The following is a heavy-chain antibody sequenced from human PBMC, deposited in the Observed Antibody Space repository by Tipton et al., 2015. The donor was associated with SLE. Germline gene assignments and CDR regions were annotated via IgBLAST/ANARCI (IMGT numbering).Heavy chain of an antibody. CDR3: ARGHYYDSSGYYLPYYYYYYMDV. D-gene: IGHD3-22*01. V-gene: IGHV1-18*01. J-gene: IGHJ6*03. Sequence: QLVQSGAEVKKPGASVKVSCKASGYTFTSYGISWVRQAPGQGLEWMGWISAYNGNTNYAQKLQGRVTMTTDTSTSTAYMELRSLRSDDTAVYYCARGHYYDSSGYYLPYYYYYYMDVWGKGTTVTVSS. CDR1: GYTFTSYG. CDR2: ISAYNGNT.